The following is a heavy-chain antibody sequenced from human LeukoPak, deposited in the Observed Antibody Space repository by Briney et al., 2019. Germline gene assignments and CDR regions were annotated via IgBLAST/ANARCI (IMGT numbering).Heavy chain of an antibody. CDR2: IYHSGST. CDR3: ASANPYCSGGSCYRPYYYYYYYMDV. V-gene: IGHV4-38-2*02. Sequence: PSETLSLTCTVSGYSISSGYYWGWIRQPPGKGLEWIGSIYHSGSTYYNPSLKSRVTISVDTSKNQFSLKLSSVTAADTAVYYCASANPYCSGGSCYRPYYYYYYYMDVRGKGTTVTVSS. CDR1: GYSISSGYY. D-gene: IGHD2-15*01. J-gene: IGHJ6*03.